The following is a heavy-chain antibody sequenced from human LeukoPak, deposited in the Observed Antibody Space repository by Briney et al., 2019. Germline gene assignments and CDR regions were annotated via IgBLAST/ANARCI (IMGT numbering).Heavy chain of an antibody. CDR2: INHSGST. J-gene: IGHJ4*02. CDR1: GGSFSGYY. CDR3: ARDADSGFDY. Sequence: PSETLSLTCAVYGGSFSGYYWSWIRQPPGKGLEWIGEINHSGSTYYNPSLKSRVTISVDTSKNQFSLKLSSVTAADTAVYYCARDADSGFDYWGQGTLVTVSS. D-gene: IGHD2-2*01. V-gene: IGHV4-34*01.